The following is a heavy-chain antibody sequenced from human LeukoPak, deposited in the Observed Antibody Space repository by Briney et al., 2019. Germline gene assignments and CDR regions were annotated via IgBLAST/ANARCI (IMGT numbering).Heavy chain of an antibody. V-gene: IGHV3-30*03. CDR3: ATIIAARPY. Sequence: GGSLRLSCAASGFTFSSYGMHWVRQAPGKGLEWVAVISYDGSNKYYADSVKGRFTISRDNSKNTLYLQMNSLRSEDTAVYYCATIIAARPYWGQGTLVTVSS. CDR1: GFTFSSYG. D-gene: IGHD6-6*01. CDR2: ISYDGSNK. J-gene: IGHJ4*02.